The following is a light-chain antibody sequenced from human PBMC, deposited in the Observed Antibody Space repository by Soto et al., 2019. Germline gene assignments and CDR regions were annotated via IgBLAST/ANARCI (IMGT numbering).Light chain of an antibody. CDR1: QDITRW. CDR3: QQTNTFPLT. V-gene: IGKV1-12*01. J-gene: IGKJ4*01. Sequence: DIQMTQSPSYVSGSVGDRVTITCRASQDITRWLAWYQQKPGKAPKLLIYGASSLQSGVPSRFSGSGSETDFTLTISSLQPEDSATYYCQQTNTFPLTFGGGTKVDIK. CDR2: GAS.